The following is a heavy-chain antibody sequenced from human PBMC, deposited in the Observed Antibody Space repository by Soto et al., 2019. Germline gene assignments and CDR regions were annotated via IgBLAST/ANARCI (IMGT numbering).Heavy chain of an antibody. CDR2: ITTYNGDT. V-gene: IGHV1-18*04. D-gene: IGHD5-12*01. CDR3: ARGRGYSLIPVVDDAVDV. CDR1: GYSFTGYG. Sequence: QVQLVQSGGEAKKPGASVKVSCKASGYSFTGYGINWVRQAPGQGPEWLGRITTYNGDTNYAQNFQGRLTMTTDTSTGTTYMELRSLRSDDTAVYYCARGRGYSLIPVVDDAVDVWGQGTLVTVSS. J-gene: IGHJ3*01.